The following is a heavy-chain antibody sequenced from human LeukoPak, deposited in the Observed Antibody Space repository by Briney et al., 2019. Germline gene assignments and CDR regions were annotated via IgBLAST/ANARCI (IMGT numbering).Heavy chain of an antibody. CDR3: ARSIKRGLFDY. J-gene: IGHJ4*02. V-gene: IGHV4-59*01. CDR2: VYYNGSS. Sequence: SETLSLTCTVSGGSIGFDYWNWIRQPPGRGLEWIGCVYYNGSSNYNPSLKSRVTISVDTSKIQFSLKLSSVTAADTAVYYCARSIKRGLFDYWGQGSLVTVSS. CDR1: GGSIGFDY. D-gene: IGHD3-10*01.